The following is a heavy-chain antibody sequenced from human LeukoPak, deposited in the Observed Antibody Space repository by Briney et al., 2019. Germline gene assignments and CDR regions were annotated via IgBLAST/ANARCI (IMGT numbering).Heavy chain of an antibody. CDR3: ARADGYYYYGMDV. V-gene: IGHV4-61*02. Sequence: SETLSLTCTVSGGSISSGSYYWSWIRQPAGKGLEWIGRIYTSGSTNYNPSLKSRVTISVDTSKNQFSLKLSSVTAADTAEYYCARADGYYYYGMDVWGQGTTVTVSS. CDR2: IYTSGST. CDR1: GGSISSGSYY. D-gene: IGHD5-24*01. J-gene: IGHJ6*02.